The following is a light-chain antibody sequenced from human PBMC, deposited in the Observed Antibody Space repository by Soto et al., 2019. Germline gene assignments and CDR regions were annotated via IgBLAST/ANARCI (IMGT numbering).Light chain of an antibody. CDR1: QSVLYSSNNKNY. V-gene: IGKV4-1*01. CDR3: QQYYSTPPVT. J-gene: IGKJ4*01. CDR2: WAS. Sequence: DIVMTQSPDSLAVSLGERATINCKSSQSVLYSSNNKNYLDWYQQKPGQPPKLLIYWASTRESGVPDRFSGSGSVTDFTLTISSLQAEDVAVYYCQQYYSTPPVTFGGGTKVEIK.